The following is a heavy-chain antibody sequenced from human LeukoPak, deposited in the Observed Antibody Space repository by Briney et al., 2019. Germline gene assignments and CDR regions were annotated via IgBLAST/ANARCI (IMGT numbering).Heavy chain of an antibody. V-gene: IGHV1-18*01. D-gene: IGHD2-2*02. CDR2: ISTYNGNT. Sequence: GASVTVSCKTSGYTFTTYGIAWVRQAPGQGLEWMGWISTYNGNTNYAQMLQGRVTMTTDTSTSTAYMELRSLRSDDTAVYYCARVVPAAISPSFDYWGQGTLVTVSS. CDR3: ARVVPAAISPSFDY. J-gene: IGHJ4*02. CDR1: GYTFTTYG.